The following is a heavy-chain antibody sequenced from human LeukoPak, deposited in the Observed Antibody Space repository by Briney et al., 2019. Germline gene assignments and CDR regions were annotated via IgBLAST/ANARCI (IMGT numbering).Heavy chain of an antibody. Sequence: GGSLRLSCAASGFTFSTYAMIWVRQAPGRGLEWVSTISDSGGSTYYADSVKGRFTISRDNSKNTLYLQMNSLRAEDTAVYYCAKDFLGLGYYYYYMDVWGKGTTVTISS. CDR1: GFTFSTYA. J-gene: IGHJ6*03. V-gene: IGHV3-23*01. CDR3: AKDFLGLGYYYYYMDV. D-gene: IGHD2/OR15-2a*01. CDR2: ISDSGGST.